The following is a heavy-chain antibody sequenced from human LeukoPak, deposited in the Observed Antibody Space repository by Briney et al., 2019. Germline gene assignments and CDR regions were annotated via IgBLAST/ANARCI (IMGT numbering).Heavy chain of an antibody. CDR1: GGSISSGGYY. CDR3: ARGLVVTHGIDP. D-gene: IGHD3-22*01. Sequence: SETLSLTCTVSGGSISSGGYYWSWIRQHPGKGLEWIGYIYYSGSTYYNPSLKSRVTISVDTSKNQFSLKLSSVTAADTAVYYCARGLVVTHGIDPWGQGTLATVSS. V-gene: IGHV4-31*03. CDR2: IYYSGST. J-gene: IGHJ5*02.